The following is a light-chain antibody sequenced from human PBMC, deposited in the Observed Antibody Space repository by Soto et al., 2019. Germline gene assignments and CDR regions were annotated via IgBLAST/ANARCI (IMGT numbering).Light chain of an antibody. CDR1: QSVSSN. CDR2: GAS. Sequence: EIVMTQSPATLSVSPGERATLSCRASQSVSSNLAWYRQKPGQAPRLLIYGASTRATGIPARFSGSGSGTEFTLTISSLQSEDFAVYYCQQYNNRPRTFGQGTKV. J-gene: IGKJ1*01. V-gene: IGKV3-15*01. CDR3: QQYNNRPRT.